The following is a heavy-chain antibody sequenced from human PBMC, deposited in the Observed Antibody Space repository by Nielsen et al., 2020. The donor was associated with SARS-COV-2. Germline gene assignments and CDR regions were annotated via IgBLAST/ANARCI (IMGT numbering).Heavy chain of an antibody. V-gene: IGHV3-33*01. D-gene: IGHD3-22*01. CDR2: IWYDGSNK. Sequence: GESLKISCAASGFTFSSYGMHWVRQAPGKGLEWVAVIWYDGSNKYYADSVKGRFTISRDNSKNTLYLQMNSLRAEDTAVYYCARDSSEYYYDSSGYYVPGYFDYWGQGTLVTVSS. CDR1: GFTFSSYG. CDR3: ARDSSEYYYDSSGYYVPGYFDY. J-gene: IGHJ4*02.